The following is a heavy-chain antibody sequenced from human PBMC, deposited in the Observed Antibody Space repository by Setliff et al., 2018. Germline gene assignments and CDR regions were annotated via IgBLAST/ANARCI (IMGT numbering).Heavy chain of an antibody. CDR1: GGTFSSYA. Sequence: KVSCKASGGTFSSYAISWVRQAPGQGLEWMGGIIPIFGTANYAQKFQGRVTITTDESTSTAYMELSSLRSEDTAVYYCARGPLHGDHGTGAFDIWGQGTMVTVSS. V-gene: IGHV1-69*05. CDR3: ARGPLHGDHGTGAFDI. J-gene: IGHJ3*02. CDR2: IIPIFGTA. D-gene: IGHD4-17*01.